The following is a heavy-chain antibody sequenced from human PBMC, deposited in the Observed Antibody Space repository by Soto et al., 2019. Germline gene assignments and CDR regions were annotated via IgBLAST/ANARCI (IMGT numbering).Heavy chain of an antibody. Sequence: QVQLVESGGGVVQPGRSLRLSCAATGFTFSGYGMHWVRQAPGKGLEWVAVVRHDGSNIYYADSVKGRFTISRDNSKNTLYLQMNSLRAEDTAVYYCARGGVGPRHFFGFFDSWGQGTLVTVSS. V-gene: IGHV3-33*01. CDR1: GFTFSGYG. D-gene: IGHD3-16*01. J-gene: IGHJ4*02. CDR3: ARGGVGPRHFFGFFDS. CDR2: VRHDGSNI.